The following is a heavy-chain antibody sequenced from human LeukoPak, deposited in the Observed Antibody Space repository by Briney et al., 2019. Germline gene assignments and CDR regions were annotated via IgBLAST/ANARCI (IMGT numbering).Heavy chain of an antibody. CDR2: IYYSGST. CDR3: ARRTKAVAGLFDY. Sequence: SETLSLTCTVSGGSISSSSYYWGWIRQPPGKGLEWIGSIYYSGSTYYNPSLKSRVTISVDTSKNQFSLKLSSVTAADTAVYYCARRTKAVAGLFDYWGQGTLVTVSS. V-gene: IGHV4-39*07. D-gene: IGHD6-19*01. CDR1: GGSISSSSYY. J-gene: IGHJ4*02.